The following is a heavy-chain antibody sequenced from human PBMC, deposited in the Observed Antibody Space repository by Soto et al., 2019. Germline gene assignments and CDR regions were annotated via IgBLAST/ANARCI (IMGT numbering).Heavy chain of an antibody. CDR2: IKSDGSST. CDR1: GFTFSTYW. D-gene: IGHD5-12*01. V-gene: IGHV3-74*01. CDR3: ARGSRSDSGYVIWGHDY. J-gene: IGHJ4*02. Sequence: EVQLVESGGGLVQPGGSLRLSCAASGFTFSTYWMHWVRQAPGKGLVWVSRIKSDGSSTSYADSVKGRFTISRDNVKNTLYLQMNSLRAEDTAVYYCARGSRSDSGYVIWGHDYWGQGSLVTVSS.